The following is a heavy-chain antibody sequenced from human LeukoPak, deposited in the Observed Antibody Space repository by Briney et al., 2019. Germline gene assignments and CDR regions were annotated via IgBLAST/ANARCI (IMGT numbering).Heavy chain of an antibody. J-gene: IGHJ4*02. CDR1: GFTFSSYW. V-gene: IGHV3-7*01. CDR3: ARGPGWLQWGIDY. Sequence: GGSLRLSCAASGFTFSSYWMSWVRQAPGKGLEWVANIKQDGSEKYYVDSVKGRFTISRDNAKNSLYLQMNSLRAEDTAVYYCARGPGWLQWGIDYWGQGTLVTVSS. D-gene: IGHD5-24*01. CDR2: IKQDGSEK.